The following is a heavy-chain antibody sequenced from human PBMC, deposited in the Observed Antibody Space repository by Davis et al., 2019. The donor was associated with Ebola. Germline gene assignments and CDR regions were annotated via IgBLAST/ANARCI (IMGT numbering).Heavy chain of an antibody. CDR2: INHSGST. CDR3: ARDIGSSWPEVGMDV. Sequence: MPGGSLRLSCTVSGGSISSSSYYWSWIRQPPGKGLEWIGEINHSGSTNYNPSLKSRVTISVDTSKNQFSLKLSSVTAANTAVYYCARDIGSSWPEVGMDVWGQGTTVTVSS. D-gene: IGHD6-13*01. V-gene: IGHV4-39*07. J-gene: IGHJ6*02. CDR1: GGSISSSSYY.